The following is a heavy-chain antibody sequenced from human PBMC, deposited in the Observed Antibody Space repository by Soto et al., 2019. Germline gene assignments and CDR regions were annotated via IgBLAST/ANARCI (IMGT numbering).Heavy chain of an antibody. CDR2: ITPFNGNT. CDR1: GYTLTYRY. D-gene: IGHD1-1*01. CDR3: ARGGTTGSYYYYGMDV. J-gene: IGHJ6*02. Sequence: SVKVSCKASGYTLTYRYLHWVRQAPGQALEWMGWITPFNGNTNYAQKFQDRVTITRDRSMSTAYMELSSLRSEDTAMYYCARGGTTGSYYYYGMDVWGQGTTVTVSS. V-gene: IGHV1-45*02.